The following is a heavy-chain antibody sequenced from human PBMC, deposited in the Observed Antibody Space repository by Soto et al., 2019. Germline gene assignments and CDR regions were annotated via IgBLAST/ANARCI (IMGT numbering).Heavy chain of an antibody. V-gene: IGHV4-34*01. D-gene: IGHD3-3*01. Sequence: SETLSLTCAVYGGSFSGYYWSWIRQPPGKGLEWIGEINHSGSTNYNPSLKSRVTISVDTSKNQFSLKLSSVTAADTAVYYCARGWGYDFWSGYYQGWFDPWGQGTLVTVS. CDR1: GGSFSGYY. J-gene: IGHJ5*02. CDR3: ARGWGYDFWSGYYQGWFDP. CDR2: INHSGST.